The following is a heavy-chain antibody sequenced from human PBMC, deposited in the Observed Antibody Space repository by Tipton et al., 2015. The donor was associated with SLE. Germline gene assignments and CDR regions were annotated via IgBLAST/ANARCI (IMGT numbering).Heavy chain of an antibody. D-gene: IGHD3-3*01. V-gene: IGHV4-31*03. Sequence: TLSLTCTVSGGPISSGGYYWSWIRQHPGKGLEWIGYIYYSGSTYYNPSLKSRVTISVDTSKNQFSLKLSSVTAADTAVYYCAREGVGLFAMDVWGQGTTVTVSS. CDR1: GGPISSGGYY. J-gene: IGHJ6*02. CDR2: IYYSGST. CDR3: AREGVGLFAMDV.